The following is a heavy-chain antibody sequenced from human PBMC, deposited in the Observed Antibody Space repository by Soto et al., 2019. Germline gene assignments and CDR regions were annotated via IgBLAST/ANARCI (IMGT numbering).Heavy chain of an antibody. CDR2: INPSGGST. J-gene: IGHJ6*02. Sequence: ASVKVSFKASGYTFTSYYMHWVRQAPGQGLEWMGIINPSGGSTSYAQKFQGRVTMTRDTSTSTVYMELSSLRSEDTAVYYCARGDGYSYDYYYYGMDVWGQGTTVTVSS. CDR3: ARGDGYSYDYYYYGMDV. D-gene: IGHD5-18*01. V-gene: IGHV1-46*01. CDR1: GYTFTSYY.